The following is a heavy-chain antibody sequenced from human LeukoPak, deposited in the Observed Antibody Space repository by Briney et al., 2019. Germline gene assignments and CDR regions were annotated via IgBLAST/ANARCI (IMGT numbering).Heavy chain of an antibody. V-gene: IGHV4-34*01. D-gene: IGHD1-1*01. Sequence: SETLSLTCAVYGGSFSGYYWSWIRQPPGKGLEWIGEINHSGSTNYNPSLKSRVTISVDTSKNQFSLKLSSVTAADMAVYYCARDGSTGTADPAGFDPWGQGTLVTVSS. CDR1: GGSFSGYY. J-gene: IGHJ5*02. CDR3: ARDGSTGTADPAGFDP. CDR2: INHSGST.